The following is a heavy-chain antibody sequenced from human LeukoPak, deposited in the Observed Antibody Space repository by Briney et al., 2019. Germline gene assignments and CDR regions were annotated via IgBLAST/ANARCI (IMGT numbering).Heavy chain of an antibody. CDR3: ARGSPPRRNYDSRGYYSYYFDY. V-gene: IGHV1-18*01. CDR2: ISAYNGNT. Sequence: ASVKVSCKASGYTLTSYGISWVRQAPGQGLEWMGWISAYNGNTHYAQKLQGRVTMTTDTSTSTVYMELRSLRSDDTAVYYCARGSPPRRNYDSRGYYSYYFDYWGQGTLVTVSS. CDR1: GYTLTSYG. J-gene: IGHJ4*02. D-gene: IGHD3-22*01.